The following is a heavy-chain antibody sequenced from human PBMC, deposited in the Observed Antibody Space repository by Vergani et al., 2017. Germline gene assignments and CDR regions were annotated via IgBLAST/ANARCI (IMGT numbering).Heavy chain of an antibody. J-gene: IGHJ3*02. D-gene: IGHD3-22*01. CDR1: GGSISSGTYY. CDR3: ARDYASSVYYANDAFDI. CDR2: VYTGGSA. Sequence: QVQLQESGPALVKPSQTLSLTCTVSGGSISSGTYYWTWIRQPAGKGLEWIGRVYTGGSANYNPSFKSRVTISLDTSRNQFSLNLNSVTAADTAVYYCARDYASSVYYANDAFDIWGRGTKVTVSS. V-gene: IGHV4-61*02.